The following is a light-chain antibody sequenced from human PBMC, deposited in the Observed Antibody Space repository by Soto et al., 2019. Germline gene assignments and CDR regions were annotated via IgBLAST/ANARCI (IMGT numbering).Light chain of an antibody. J-gene: IGKJ1*01. Sequence: EMVMTRSPASVSVSPGEIATLSFRASQTVSTSLAWYQQKPGRAPRLLMYATSTLQSGVPSRFSGSGSGTDFTLTISSLQPEDSAIYFCQQANTLPWTFGQGTKVDIK. V-gene: IGKV3-15*01. CDR3: QQANTLPWT. CDR1: QTVSTS. CDR2: ATS.